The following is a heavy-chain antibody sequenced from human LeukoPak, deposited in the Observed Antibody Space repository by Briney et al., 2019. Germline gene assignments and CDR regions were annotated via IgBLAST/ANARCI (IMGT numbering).Heavy chain of an antibody. CDR1: GFTVSSNY. J-gene: IGHJ4*02. Sequence: PGGSLRLSCAASGFTVSSNYMSWVRQAPGKGLEWVSSISSSSSYIYYADSVKGRYTISRDNAKNSLYLQMNSLRAEDTAVYYCARVRGYPYYFDYWGQGTLVTVSS. CDR2: ISSSSSYI. V-gene: IGHV3-21*01. D-gene: IGHD5-12*01. CDR3: ARVRGYPYYFDY.